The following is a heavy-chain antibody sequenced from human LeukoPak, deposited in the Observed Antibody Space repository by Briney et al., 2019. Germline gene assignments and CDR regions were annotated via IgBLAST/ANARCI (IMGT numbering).Heavy chain of an antibody. D-gene: IGHD6-13*01. Sequence: SVKVSCKASGGTFSSYAISWVRQAPGQGLEWMGRIIPILGIANYAQKFQGRVTITADKSTSTAYMELSRLRSDDTAVYYCARMGVKIAAAGHFDYWGQGTLVTVSS. CDR3: ARMGVKIAAAGHFDY. V-gene: IGHV1-69*04. CDR2: IIPILGIA. CDR1: GGTFSSYA. J-gene: IGHJ4*02.